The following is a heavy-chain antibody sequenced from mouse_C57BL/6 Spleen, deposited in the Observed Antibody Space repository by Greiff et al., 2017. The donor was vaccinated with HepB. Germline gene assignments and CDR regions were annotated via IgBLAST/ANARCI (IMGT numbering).Heavy chain of an antibody. Sequence: VQLQQSGTELVKPGASVKLSCKASGYTFTSYWMHWVKQRPGQGLEWIGNINPSNGGTNYNEKFKSKATLTVDKSSSTAYMQLSSLTSEDSAVYYCARGLRQVAYAMDYWGQGTSVTVSS. CDR3: ARGLRQVAYAMDY. D-gene: IGHD6-1*01. CDR1: GYTFTSYW. J-gene: IGHJ4*01. V-gene: IGHV1-53*01. CDR2: INPSNGGT.